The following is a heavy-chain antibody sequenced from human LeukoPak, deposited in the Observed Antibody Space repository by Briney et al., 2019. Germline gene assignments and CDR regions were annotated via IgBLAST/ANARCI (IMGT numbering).Heavy chain of an antibody. CDR3: AKSDWFDP. V-gene: IGHV3-9*02. Sequence: PGGSLRLSCVVSGFNSEDHAMHWVRQAPGKGLEWVSGIYWSSSGTGYADSVKGRFTVSRDSAKNSLYLQMNSLRAEDTAVYFCAKSDWFDPWGQGTLVTVSS. J-gene: IGHJ5*02. CDR1: GFNSEDHA. CDR2: IYWSSSGT.